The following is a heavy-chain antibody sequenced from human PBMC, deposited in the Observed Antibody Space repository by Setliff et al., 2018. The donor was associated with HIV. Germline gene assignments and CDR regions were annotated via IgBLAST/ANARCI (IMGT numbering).Heavy chain of an antibody. Sequence: GASVKVSCKASGYTFTNYAMHWVRQAPGQSLEWMGWINVGKGDTKYSQELQGRITLTTDTSANTAYMELSSLRSDDMAFYYCARGLPTHYYGPDNWFDPWSQGTLVTVSS. J-gene: IGHJ5*02. CDR2: INVGKGDT. D-gene: IGHD3-10*01. V-gene: IGHV1-3*03. CDR1: GYTFTNYA. CDR3: ARGLPTHYYGPDNWFDP.